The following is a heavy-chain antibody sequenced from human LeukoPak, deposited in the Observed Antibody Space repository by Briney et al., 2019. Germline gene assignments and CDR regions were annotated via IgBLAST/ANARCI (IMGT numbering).Heavy chain of an antibody. V-gene: IGHV3-7*01. D-gene: IGHD3-22*01. J-gene: IGHJ6*03. CDR1: GFTFSSYW. CDR2: IKQDGSEK. CDR3: ARDYYYDSSGYYYYYYMDV. Sequence: QPGGSLRLSCAASGFTFSSYWMSWVRQAPGKGLEWVANIKQDGSEKYYVDSVKGRFTISRDNAKNSLYLQMNSPRAEDTAVYYCARDYYYDSSGYYYYYYMDVWGKGTTVTVSS.